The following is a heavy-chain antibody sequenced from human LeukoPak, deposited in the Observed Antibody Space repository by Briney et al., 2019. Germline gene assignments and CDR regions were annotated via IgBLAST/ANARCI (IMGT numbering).Heavy chain of an antibody. J-gene: IGHJ5*02. V-gene: IGHV4-38-2*02. D-gene: IGHD2-21*01. CDR3: ARADSGVVISGTFHWFDP. CDR2: IYHSGST. Sequence: SETLSLTCTVSGYSISSGYYWGWIRQPPGKGLEWIGSIYHSGSTYYNPSLKSRVTISVDTSKNQFSLKLSSVTAADTAVYYCARADSGVVISGTFHWFDPWGQGTLVTVSS. CDR1: GYSISSGYY.